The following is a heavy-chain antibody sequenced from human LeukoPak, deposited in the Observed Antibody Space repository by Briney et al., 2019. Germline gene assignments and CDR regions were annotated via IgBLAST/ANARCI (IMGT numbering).Heavy chain of an antibody. CDR1: GFTFSSYG. CDR2: ISYDGSNK. Sequence: GGSLRLSCAASGFTFSSYGMHWVRQAPGKGLEWVAVISYDGSNKYYADSWKGRFTISRDNSKNTLYLQMNSLRAEDTAVYYCAKTGKQPARYSSGWFFDYWGQGTLVTVSS. D-gene: IGHD6-19*01. J-gene: IGHJ4*02. V-gene: IGHV3-30*18. CDR3: AKTGKQPARYSSGWFFDY.